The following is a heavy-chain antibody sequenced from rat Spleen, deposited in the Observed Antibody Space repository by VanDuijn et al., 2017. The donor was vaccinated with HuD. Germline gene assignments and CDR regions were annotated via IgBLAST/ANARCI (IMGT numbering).Heavy chain of an antibody. CDR1: GFSLTSYH. V-gene: IGHV2-32*01. J-gene: IGHJ4*01. CDR3: SRNYPGINYYVMDA. D-gene: IGHD1-4*01. CDR2: IWGDGST. Sequence: QVQLKESGPGLVQPSQTLSLTCTVSGFSLTSYHVHWVRQPPGKGLEWMGVIWGDGSTAYNSALKSRLSISKDTSKSQVFLKMNSLQTEDIATYYCSRNYPGINYYVMDAWGQGASVTVSS.